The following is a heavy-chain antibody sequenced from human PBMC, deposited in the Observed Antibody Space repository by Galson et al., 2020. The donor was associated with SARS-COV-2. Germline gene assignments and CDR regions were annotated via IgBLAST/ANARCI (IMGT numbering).Heavy chain of an antibody. Sequence: GGSLRLSCAASGFTFSSYAMSWVRQAPGKGLEWVSAISGSAGSTYCADSVKGRFTISRDNSKNTLYLQMNSLRAEDTAVYYCAREGEVTAIPSFDYWGQGTLVTVSS. V-gene: IGHV3-23*01. CDR3: AREGEVTAIPSFDY. CDR1: GFTFSSYA. J-gene: IGHJ4*02. D-gene: IGHD2-21*02. CDR2: ISGSAGST.